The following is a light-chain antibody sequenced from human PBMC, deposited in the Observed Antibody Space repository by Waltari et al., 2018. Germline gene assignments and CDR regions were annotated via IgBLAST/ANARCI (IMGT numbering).Light chain of an antibody. CDR2: AAS. Sequence: DFQMTKSPSSLSASVGDRVTITCRASQGITNNLAWYQQRPGKVHKRLMYAASTLQSGIPARYSGSGSVTDFTLTISSLQPEDVATYYCQKYNAGPWTYGQGTKVEI. CDR3: QKYNAGPWT. CDR1: QGITNN. V-gene: IGKV1-27*01. J-gene: IGKJ1*01.